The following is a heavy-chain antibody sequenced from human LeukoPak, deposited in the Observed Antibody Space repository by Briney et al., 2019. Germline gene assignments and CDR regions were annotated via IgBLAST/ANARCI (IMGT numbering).Heavy chain of an antibody. CDR1: GYSFTSYW. Sequence: GESLKISCKGSGYSFTSYWIAWVRQMPGKGLEWMGIIYPGDSDTRYSPSFQGLLTISADKSISTAYLQWSSLKASHTATYYCARRKDGVDVWGQGTTVTVSS. J-gene: IGHJ6*02. V-gene: IGHV5-51*01. CDR3: ARRKDGVDV. CDR2: IYPGDSDT.